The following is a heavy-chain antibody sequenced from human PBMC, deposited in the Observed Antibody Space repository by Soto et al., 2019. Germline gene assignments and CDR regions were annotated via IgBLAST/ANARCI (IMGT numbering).Heavy chain of an antibody. D-gene: IGHD3-22*01. CDR3: AKYQPMTQPRPYFDY. Sequence: EVQLLESGGDLIQPGGSLRLSCAASGFTFSSYAMSWVRQAPGKGLGWVSAISSSGGSTCYADSVKGRFTISRDNSRNTRYLQMNSLRAEDTAIYYCAKYQPMTQPRPYFDYWGQGTRVTVSS. J-gene: IGHJ4*02. V-gene: IGHV3-23*01. CDR2: ISSSGGST. CDR1: GFTFSSYA.